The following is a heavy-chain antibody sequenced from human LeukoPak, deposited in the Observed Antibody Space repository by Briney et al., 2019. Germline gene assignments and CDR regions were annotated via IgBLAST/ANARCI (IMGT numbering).Heavy chain of an antibody. V-gene: IGHV1-2*02. CDR1: GYTITGYY. CDR3: ATITEDWEKNY. CDR2: INPSSGGS. J-gene: IGHJ4*02. D-gene: IGHD1-14*01. Sequence: VASVKVSCKASGYTITGYYIHWVRQAPGQGLEWMGWINPSSGGSMYAQEFQGRVTMTRDTSVSTAYMELSSLRYDDTALYYCATITEDWEKNYWGQGTLVTVSS.